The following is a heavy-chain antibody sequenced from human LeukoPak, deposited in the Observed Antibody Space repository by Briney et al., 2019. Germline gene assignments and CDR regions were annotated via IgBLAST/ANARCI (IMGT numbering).Heavy chain of an antibody. CDR2: IKQDGNGK. V-gene: IGHV3-7*01. Sequence: GGSLRLSCAVSGFTFNRHWMSWVRQAPGKGLEWVASIKQDGNGKYYVDSVKGRFIISRDNAENSVSLQMNSLRAEDTAMYYCARLLDESTVYDLWGQGTLVTVSS. D-gene: IGHD4-17*01. J-gene: IGHJ5*02. CDR3: ARLLDESTVYDL. CDR1: GFTFNRHW.